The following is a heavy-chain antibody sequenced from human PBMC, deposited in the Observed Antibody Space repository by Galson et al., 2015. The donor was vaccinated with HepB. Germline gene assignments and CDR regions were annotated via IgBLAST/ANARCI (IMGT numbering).Heavy chain of an antibody. CDR1: GYSFTTYW. CDR2: IYPGDSDT. Sequence: KVSCKASGYSFTTYWIGWVRQMPGKGLEWMGVIYPGDSDTRYSPSFQGQVTISADKSLSTAYLQWSSLKASHTAMYYCARPYDYSNFDAFDIWGQGTMVTVSS. J-gene: IGHJ3*02. D-gene: IGHD4-11*01. CDR3: ARPYDYSNFDAFDI. V-gene: IGHV5-51*01.